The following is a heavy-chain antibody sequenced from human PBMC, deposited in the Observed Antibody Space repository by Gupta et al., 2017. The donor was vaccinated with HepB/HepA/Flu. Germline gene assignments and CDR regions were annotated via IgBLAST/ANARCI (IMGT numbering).Heavy chain of an antibody. Sequence: QVQLVQSGAEVKKPGSSVKVSCKASGGTFSNNAINWVRLAPGQGLEWVGRIVPLLGFTNYAQKLQGRITISADKSTGTSYMELSSLRYDDTAVYYCASSSRWHQGQYDPWGQGTLVTVSS. D-gene: IGHD6-13*01. CDR3: ASSSRWHQGQYDP. CDR2: IVPLLGFT. J-gene: IGHJ5*02. CDR1: GGTFSNNA. V-gene: IGHV1-69*04.